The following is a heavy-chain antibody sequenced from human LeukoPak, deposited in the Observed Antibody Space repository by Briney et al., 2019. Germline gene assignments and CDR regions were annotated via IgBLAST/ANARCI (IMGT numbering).Heavy chain of an antibody. D-gene: IGHD3-16*01. CDR2: MYYTGST. CDR1: GDSISSGGYY. CDR3: ATAVKGAYYGMDL. J-gene: IGHJ6*02. Sequence: SQTLSLTCNVSGDSISSGGYYWSWIRQHPGKGLEWIGYMYYTGSTYYNPSLKSRVTISVDTSKNHFSLKLSSVTAAGTAVYYCATAVKGAYYGMDLWGQGTTVIVSS. V-gene: IGHV4-31*03.